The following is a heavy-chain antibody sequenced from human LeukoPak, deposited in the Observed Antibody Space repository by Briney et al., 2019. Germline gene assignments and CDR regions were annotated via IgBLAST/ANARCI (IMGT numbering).Heavy chain of an antibody. CDR2: INHRGST. CDR1: GGSFSGYY. D-gene: IGHD2-21*02. V-gene: IGHV4-34*01. J-gene: IGHJ4*02. CDR3: ARVGYCGGDCYPFDY. Sequence: PSETLSLTCAIYGGSFSGYYWSWIRQPPGKGLEWIGEINHRGSTNYNPSLKSRVTISVDTSRNSFSLELSSVTAADTAVYYRARVGYCGGDCYPFDYWGQGTLTTISS.